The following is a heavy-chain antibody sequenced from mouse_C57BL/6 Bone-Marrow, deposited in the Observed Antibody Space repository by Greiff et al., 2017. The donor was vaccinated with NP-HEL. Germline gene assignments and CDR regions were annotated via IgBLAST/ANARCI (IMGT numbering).Heavy chain of an antibody. J-gene: IGHJ3*01. CDR1: GFTFSSYA. Sequence: EVQLQESGGGLVKPGGSLKLSCAASGFTFSSYAMSWVRQTPEKRLEWVATISDGGSYTYYPDNVKGRFTISRDNAKNNLYLQMSHLKSEDTAMYYCARDKNDYDGFAYWGQGTLVTVSA. CDR2: ISDGGSYT. V-gene: IGHV5-4*01. D-gene: IGHD2-4*01. CDR3: ARDKNDYDGFAY.